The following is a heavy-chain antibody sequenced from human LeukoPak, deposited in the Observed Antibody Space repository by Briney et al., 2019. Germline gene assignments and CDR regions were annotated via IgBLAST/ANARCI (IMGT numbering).Heavy chain of an antibody. CDR2: ISNSGVST. J-gene: IGHJ4*02. CDR3: AKAYSSNWYSHFDS. CDR1: GFTFSNAW. Sequence: PGGSLRLSCAASGFTFSNAWMSWVRQAPGKGLEWVSGISNSGVSTHNVDSVKGRFTISRDNSKNTLYLQMNSLRAEDTALYYCAKAYSSNWYSHFDSWGQGTLVTVSS. D-gene: IGHD6-13*01. V-gene: IGHV3-23*01.